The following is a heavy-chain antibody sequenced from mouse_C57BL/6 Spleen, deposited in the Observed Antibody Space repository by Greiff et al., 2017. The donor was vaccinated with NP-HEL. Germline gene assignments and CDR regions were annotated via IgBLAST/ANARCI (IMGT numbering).Heavy chain of an antibody. D-gene: IGHD2-4*01. CDR1: GYTFTSYW. Sequence: QVQLQQSGAELVRPGTSVKLSCKASGYTFTSYWMHWVKQRPGQGLEWIGVIDPSDSYTNYNQKFKGKATLTVDTSSSTAYMQLSSLTSEDSAVEYCAREDYDRVYYAMDYWGQGTSVTVSS. CDR3: AREDYDRVYYAMDY. J-gene: IGHJ4*01. V-gene: IGHV1-59*01. CDR2: IDPSDSYT.